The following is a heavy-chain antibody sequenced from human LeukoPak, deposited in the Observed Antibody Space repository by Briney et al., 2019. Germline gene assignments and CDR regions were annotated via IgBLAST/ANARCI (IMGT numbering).Heavy chain of an antibody. D-gene: IGHD2/OR15-2a*01. CDR2: ISSSSSYV. CDR1: GFTFSSYS. J-gene: IGHJ6*03. Sequence: GGSLGLSCAASGFTFSSYSMNWVRQAPGKGLEWVSSISSSSSYVYYADSVKGRFTISRDNAKNSLYLQMNSLRAEDKAVYYCARENIPTRGKDYYYYMDVWGKGTTVTVSS. V-gene: IGHV3-21*01. CDR3: ARENIPTRGKDYYYYMDV.